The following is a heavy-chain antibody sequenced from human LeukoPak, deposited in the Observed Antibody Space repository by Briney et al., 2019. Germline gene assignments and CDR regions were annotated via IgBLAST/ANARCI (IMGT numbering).Heavy chain of an antibody. J-gene: IGHJ4*02. D-gene: IGHD6-13*01. V-gene: IGHV3-23*01. CDR1: GFTFSNIA. CDR3: GGSRSFF. Sequence: GGTLRLSCAASGFTFSNIAMTWVRQAPGKGLEWVSSISGSAGSAYYADSVKSRFSISRDNSKNTLYLQMNSLRADDTAVYYCGGSRSFFWGQGTLVTVSS. CDR2: ISGSAGSA.